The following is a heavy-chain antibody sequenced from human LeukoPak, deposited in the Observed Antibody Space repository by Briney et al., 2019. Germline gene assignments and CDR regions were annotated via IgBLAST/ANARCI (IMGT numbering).Heavy chain of an antibody. V-gene: IGHV4-39*01. Sequence: SETLSLTCTVSGGSISSRSYYWGWIRQPPGKGLEWIGSMYHSGNTYYNPSLKSRVTISVDTSKNQFSLKLSSVTAADTAVYYCARKVRPDYSRFDYWGQGTLVTVSS. CDR2: MYHSGNT. J-gene: IGHJ4*02. CDR3: ARKVRPDYSRFDY. CDR1: GGSISSRSYY. D-gene: IGHD4/OR15-4a*01.